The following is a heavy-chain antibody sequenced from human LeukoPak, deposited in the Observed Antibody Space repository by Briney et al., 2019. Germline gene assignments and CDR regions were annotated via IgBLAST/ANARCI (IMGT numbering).Heavy chain of an antibody. J-gene: IGHJ1*01. CDR2: IKSKTDGGTI. V-gene: IGHV3-15*01. Sequence: GGSLRLSCAASGFTFSKVWMSWVRQAPGKGLEWVGRIKSKTDGGTIDYAAPVKGRFTISRDDSKDTLFLQMNSLKTEDTAVYYCTTDLSELDDSGYFAKYFHHWGQGTLVSVSS. CDR1: GFTFSKVW. CDR3: TTDLSELDDSGYFAKYFHH. D-gene: IGHD3-22*01.